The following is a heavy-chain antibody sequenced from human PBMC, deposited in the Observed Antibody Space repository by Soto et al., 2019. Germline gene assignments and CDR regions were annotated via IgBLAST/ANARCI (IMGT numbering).Heavy chain of an antibody. CDR3: VRESFFWNYPLLDY. CDR2: IVPNSGVT. Sequence: QVHLVQSRAEVKKPGASVQVSCKASGYTFADYYIHWVRQAPGEGLEWMGWIVPNSGVTRYAEKFQGRVSMTRDTSITTAYMDLDGLRSDDTAIYYCVRESFFWNYPLLDYWGQGTLLTVSS. D-gene: IGHD1-7*01. CDR1: GYTFADYY. J-gene: IGHJ4*02. V-gene: IGHV1-2*02.